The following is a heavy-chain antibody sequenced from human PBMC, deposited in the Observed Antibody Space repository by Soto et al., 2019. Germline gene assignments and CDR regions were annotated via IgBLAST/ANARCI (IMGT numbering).Heavy chain of an antibody. J-gene: IGHJ6*02. Sequence: QVQLVQSGAEVKKPGSSVKVSCKASGGTFSSYAISWVRQAPGQGLEWMGGIIPIFGTANYAQKFQGRVTITADESSSTAYMELSSLRSEDTAVYYCARDGPVEMATIIGMDVWGQGTTVTVSS. CDR2: IIPIFGTA. CDR1: GGTFSSYA. CDR3: ARDGPVEMATIIGMDV. D-gene: IGHD5-12*01. V-gene: IGHV1-69*12.